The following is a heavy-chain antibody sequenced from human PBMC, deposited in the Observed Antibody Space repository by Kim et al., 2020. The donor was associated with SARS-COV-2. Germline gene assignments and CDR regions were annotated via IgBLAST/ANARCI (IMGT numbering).Heavy chain of an antibody. V-gene: IGHV4-4*08. Sequence: NHNPSLKSRVTISGDTSTNQDSRKRSAVTAADTAVYYCARRSAGAGWFDPWGQGTLVTVSS. D-gene: IGHD3-10*01. CDR3: ARRSAGAGWFDP. J-gene: IGHJ5*02.